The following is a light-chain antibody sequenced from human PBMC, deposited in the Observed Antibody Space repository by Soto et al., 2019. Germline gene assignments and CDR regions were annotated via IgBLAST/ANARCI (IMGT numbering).Light chain of an antibody. V-gene: IGKV1-12*01. CDR3: QQANSLPLT. Sequence: DIQMTQSPSSVSASVGDRVTITCRASQGISRWLAWYQQKPGKAPNLLIYVASNLQTGVPSRFSGSGSGTDFTLTISSLQPEYFATYYCQQANSLPLTFGPGTTVDIK. J-gene: IGKJ3*01. CDR2: VAS. CDR1: QGISRW.